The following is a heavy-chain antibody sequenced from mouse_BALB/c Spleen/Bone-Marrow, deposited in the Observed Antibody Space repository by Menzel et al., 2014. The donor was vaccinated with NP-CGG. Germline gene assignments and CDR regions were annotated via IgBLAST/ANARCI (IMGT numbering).Heavy chain of an antibody. CDR1: GFSLTNYG. CDR2: IWSDGNT. CDR3: ARNPYGNYAMDY. J-gene: IGHJ4*01. D-gene: IGHD2-10*02. V-gene: IGHV2-6*02. Sequence: VQLQPSGPGLVAPSQSLSITCTVSGFSLTNYGVHWVRQPPGKGLEWLVVIWSDGNTTYNSALKSRLSISKDNSKSQVFLKMNSLQTDDTAMYYCARNPYGNYAMDYWGQGTSVTVSS.